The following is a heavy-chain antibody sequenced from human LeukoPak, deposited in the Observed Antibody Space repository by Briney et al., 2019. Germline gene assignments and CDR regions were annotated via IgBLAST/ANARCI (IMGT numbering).Heavy chain of an antibody. D-gene: IGHD3-10*01. Sequence: GGSLRLSCAASGFTFSSYSMNWVRQAPGKGLEWVAFIRYDGSNKYYADSVKGRFTISRDNSKNTLYLQMNSLRAEDTAVYYCAKDYYGSGSYYENFDYWGQGTLVTVSS. CDR1: GFTFSSYS. CDR3: AKDYYGSGSYYENFDY. CDR2: IRYDGSNK. V-gene: IGHV3-30*02. J-gene: IGHJ4*02.